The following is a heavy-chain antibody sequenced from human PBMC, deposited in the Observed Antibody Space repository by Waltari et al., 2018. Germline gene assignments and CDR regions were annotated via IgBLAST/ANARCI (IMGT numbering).Heavy chain of an antibody. CDR2: INTNPGNP. CDR1: GYSFTNYA. J-gene: IGHJ4*02. Sequence: QVQLVQSGSELKKPGASVNVSCKTSGYSFTNYAMNWVRQAPGQGLEWMGWINTNPGNPTYAQGFTGRFVFSLDASVSTAYVQISSLKAEDTAVYYCARGRVTSGWAAYDYWGQGTLVTVSS. V-gene: IGHV7-4-1*02. D-gene: IGHD6-19*01. CDR3: ARGRVTSGWAAYDY.